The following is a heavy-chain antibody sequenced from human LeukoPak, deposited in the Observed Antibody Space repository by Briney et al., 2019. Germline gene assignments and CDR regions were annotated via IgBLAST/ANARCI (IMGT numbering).Heavy chain of an antibody. CDR1: GFTFSSYA. D-gene: IGHD2-15*01. J-gene: IGHJ4*02. Sequence: PGGSLRLSCAASGFTFSSYAMSWVRQAPGKGLEWVSTISGGDGSTYYAVSVKGRFTISRDNSKNTLYLQMNSLRAEDTAVYYCAKDHIVVGPVGYYFDYWGQGTLVTVSS. CDR2: ISGGDGST. V-gene: IGHV3-23*01. CDR3: AKDHIVVGPVGYYFDY.